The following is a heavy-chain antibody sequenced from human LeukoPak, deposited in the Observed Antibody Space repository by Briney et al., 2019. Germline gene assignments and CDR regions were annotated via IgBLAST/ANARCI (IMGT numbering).Heavy chain of an antibody. CDR3: AKDLGRYRNNFFDY. D-gene: IGHD1-26*01. CDR2: ISGSGGGT. J-gene: IGHJ4*02. V-gene: IGHV3-23*01. Sequence: GGSLRLSCAVSGFTVSGYYMSWVRQAPGKGLEWVSSISGSGGGTYYADSVKGRFTISRDDSKNTLSLQVNSLRADDTAVYYCAKDLGRYRNNFFDYWGQGNLVTVSS. CDR1: GFTVSGYY.